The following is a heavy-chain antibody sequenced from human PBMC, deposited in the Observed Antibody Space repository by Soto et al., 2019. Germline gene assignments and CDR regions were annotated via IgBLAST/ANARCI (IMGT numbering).Heavy chain of an antibody. CDR3: ARGEEAVAGDDAFDI. V-gene: IGHV4-4*02. D-gene: IGHD6-19*01. CDR2: IYHSGST. Sequence: QVQLQESGPGLVKPSGTLSLTCAVSGGSISSSNWWSWVRQPPGKGLEWIGEIYHSGSTNYNPSLKLRGTISVDKSKNQFSLKLSSVTAADTAVYYCARGEEAVAGDDAFDIWGQGTMVTVSS. J-gene: IGHJ3*02. CDR1: GGSISSSNW.